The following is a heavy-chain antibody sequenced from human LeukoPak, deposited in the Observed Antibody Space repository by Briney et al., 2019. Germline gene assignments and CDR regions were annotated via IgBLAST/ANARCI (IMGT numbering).Heavy chain of an antibody. CDR2: INPNSGGT. J-gene: IGHJ4*02. CDR3: ISEVSLAY. D-gene: IGHD1-26*01. CDR1: RYTFTGYN. Sequence: ASVKVSCKAYRYTFTGYNMHWVRQAPGQGLEWMGWINPNSGGTNYAQKFQGRVTMTRVTSLNTAYMELSGLRSEDTAVYYCISEVSLAYWGQGTLVTVSS. V-gene: IGHV1-2*02.